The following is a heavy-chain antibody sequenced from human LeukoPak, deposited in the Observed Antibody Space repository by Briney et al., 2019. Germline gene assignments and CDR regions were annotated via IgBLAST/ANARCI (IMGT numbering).Heavy chain of an antibody. J-gene: IGHJ6*02. V-gene: IGHV1-18*01. CDR2: ISAYNGNT. CDR1: GYTFTSYG. D-gene: IGHD3-10*01. CDR3: ALLCGSGSYPPNYYYYGMDV. Sequence: ASVKVSCTASGYTFTSYGTSWVRQAPGQGLEWMGWISAYNGNTNYAQKLQGRVTMTTDTSTSTAYMELRSLRSDDTAVYYCALLCGSGSYPPNYYYYGMDVWGQGTTVTVSS.